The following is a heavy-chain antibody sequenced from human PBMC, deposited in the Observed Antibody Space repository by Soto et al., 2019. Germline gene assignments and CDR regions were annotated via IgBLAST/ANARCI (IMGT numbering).Heavy chain of an antibody. D-gene: IGHD4-17*01. V-gene: IGHV3-64*01. CDR1: GFTFSSYA. CDR3: ARAKGDYGDPFDY. CDR2: ISSNGGST. J-gene: IGHJ4*02. Sequence: GGSLRLSCAASGFTFSSYAMHWVRQAPGKGLEYVSAISSNGGSTYYANSVKGRFTISRDNSKNTLYLQMGSLRAEDMAVYYCARAKGDYGDPFDYWGQGTLVTVSS.